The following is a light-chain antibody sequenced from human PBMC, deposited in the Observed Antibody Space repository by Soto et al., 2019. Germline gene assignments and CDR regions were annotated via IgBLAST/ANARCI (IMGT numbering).Light chain of an antibody. J-gene: IGKJ5*01. CDR3: QQRSNWPIT. CDR1: ERVSIY. Sequence: EIVLKQSPATLSLCPGERATLSCRTSERVSIYLAWYQQKPGQAPRLLIYDASNRATGIPARFSGSGSGTDFTLTISSLEPEDFAVYYCQQRSNWPITFGQGTRLEIK. V-gene: IGKV3-11*01. CDR2: DAS.